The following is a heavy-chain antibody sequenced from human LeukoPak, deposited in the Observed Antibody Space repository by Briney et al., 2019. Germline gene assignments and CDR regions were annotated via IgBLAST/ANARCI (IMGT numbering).Heavy chain of an antibody. CDR1: GFTFSRFW. CDR2: IKQDGSEK. J-gene: IGHJ6*02. D-gene: IGHD4/OR15-4a*01. Sequence: PRGSLRLSCAASGFTFSRFWMAWVRQAPGKGLQWVANIKQDGSEKYYVDSVKGRFTISKDNAKNSLYLQMNSLRPEDTAVYYCATFCANCYYGMDVWGQGTTVTVSS. V-gene: IGHV3-7*02. CDR3: ATFCANCYYGMDV.